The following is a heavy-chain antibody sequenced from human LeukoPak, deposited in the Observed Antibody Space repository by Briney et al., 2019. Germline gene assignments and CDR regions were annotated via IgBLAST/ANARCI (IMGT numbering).Heavy chain of an antibody. CDR1: GFTFSSYW. J-gene: IGHJ4*02. Sequence: GGSLRLSCAASGFTFSSYWMHWVRQAPGKGLVWVSRIDNDGTSTVYADSVKGRFTVSRDNAKNTLYLQMNRLRAEDTAVYYCVRGLRGPDSWGQGTLVIVSP. D-gene: IGHD3-16*01. V-gene: IGHV3-74*03. CDR2: IDNDGTST. CDR3: VRGLRGPDS.